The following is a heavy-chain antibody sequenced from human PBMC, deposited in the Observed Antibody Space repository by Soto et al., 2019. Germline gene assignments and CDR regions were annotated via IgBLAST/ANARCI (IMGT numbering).Heavy chain of an antibody. CDR3: ARKYSNNRESKNWFDP. CDR1: GYTFTTYD. CDR2: MNPNSGNT. J-gene: IGHJ5*02. Sequence: APVKVSCKVSGYTFTTYDINWVRQATGQGLEWMGWMNPNSGNTGYAQKFQGRVIMTRNTSISTAYMELSSLRSEDTAVYYCARKYSNNRESKNWFDPWGQGTLVTVSS. D-gene: IGHD1-26*01. V-gene: IGHV1-8*01.